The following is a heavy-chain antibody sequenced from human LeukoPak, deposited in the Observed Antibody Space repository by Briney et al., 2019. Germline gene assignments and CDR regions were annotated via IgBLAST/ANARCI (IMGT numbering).Heavy chain of an antibody. D-gene: IGHD6-19*01. V-gene: IGHV5-51*01. CDR2: IYPGDSDI. CDR1: GYSFTNYW. CDR3: ARQKAGDAFDF. J-gene: IGHJ3*01. Sequence: GESLKISCKGSGYSFTNYWIGWVRQMPEKGLEWMGIIYPGDSDIRYSPSFQGRVTISADKSTTTAHLQWSSLKVSDTAMYYCARQKAGDAFDFWRQGTMVTVSS.